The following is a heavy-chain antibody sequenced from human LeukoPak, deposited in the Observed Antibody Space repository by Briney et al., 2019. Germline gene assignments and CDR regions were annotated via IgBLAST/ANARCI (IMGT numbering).Heavy chain of an antibody. CDR2: IYYSGTT. J-gene: IGHJ4*02. CDR3: AGARRFLDSNN. Sequence: PSETLSLTCTVSGVSISGSSYYWGWIRQPPGKGLEWIGSIYYSGTTYYNPSLKSRVTISVDTPKNQFSLKLSSVTAADTAVYYCAGARRFLDSNNWGQGTLVTVSS. V-gene: IGHV4-39*07. D-gene: IGHD3-3*01. CDR1: GVSISGSSYY.